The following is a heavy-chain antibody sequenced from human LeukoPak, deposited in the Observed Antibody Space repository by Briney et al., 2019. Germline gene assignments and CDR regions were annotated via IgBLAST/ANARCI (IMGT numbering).Heavy chain of an antibody. CDR1: GDSISNYY. CDR2: MYNRGST. V-gene: IGHV4-59*01. J-gene: IGHJ4*02. CDR3: ARSEKAVTGTLDS. D-gene: IGHD6-19*01. Sequence: SETLSLTCTVSGDSISNYYWSWIRQSPGKELEWIGYMYNRGSTIYNPSLKSRVTISTDTSKNQFSLRLTSVTAADTAVYYCARSEKAVTGTLDSWGQGTLITVSS.